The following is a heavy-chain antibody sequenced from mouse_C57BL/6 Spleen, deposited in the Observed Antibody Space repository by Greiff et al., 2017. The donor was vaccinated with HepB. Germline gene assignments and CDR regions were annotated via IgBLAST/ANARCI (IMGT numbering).Heavy chain of an antibody. CDR1: GYTFTSYW. V-gene: IGHV1-72*01. CDR3: ARAYYSNYVYFDV. D-gene: IGHD2-5*01. J-gene: IGHJ1*03. CDR2: IDPNSGGT. Sequence: QVQLQQPGAELVKPGASVKLSCTASGYTFTSYWMHWVKQRPGRGLEWIGRIDPNSGGTKYNEKFKSKATLTVDKPSSTAYMQLSSLTSEDSAVYYCARAYYSNYVYFDVWGTGTTVTVSS.